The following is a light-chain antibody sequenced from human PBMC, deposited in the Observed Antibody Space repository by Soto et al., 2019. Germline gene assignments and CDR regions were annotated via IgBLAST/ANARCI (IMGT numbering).Light chain of an antibody. CDR2: GAS. CDR3: QQYTNWPPWT. Sequence: EIGMTQSPATLSVSQGERATLSCRASQSVSSNLAWYQQKPGQAPRLLIYGASTRATGIPARFSGSGSGTEFTLTISSLQSADFAVYYCQQYTNWPPWTFGQGTKVDI. CDR1: QSVSSN. V-gene: IGKV3-15*01. J-gene: IGKJ1*01.